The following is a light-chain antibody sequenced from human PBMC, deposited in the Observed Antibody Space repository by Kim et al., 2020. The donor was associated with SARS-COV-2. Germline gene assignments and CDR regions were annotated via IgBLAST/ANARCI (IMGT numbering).Light chain of an antibody. CDR3: HQYATSPRT. V-gene: IGKV3-20*01. J-gene: IGKJ3*01. CDR1: QRVSGYY. CDR2: DAS. Sequence: PGERATLSCRPSQRVSGYYLAWYQQNPGQTPRLLIYDASTRATGIPDRFSGSGSGTDFTLTISRLEPEDFVVYYCHQYATSPRTFGHGTKVDIK.